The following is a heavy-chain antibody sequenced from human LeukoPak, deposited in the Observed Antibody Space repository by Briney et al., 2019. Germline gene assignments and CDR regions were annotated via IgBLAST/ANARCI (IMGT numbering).Heavy chain of an antibody. D-gene: IGHD3-10*01. CDR2: IISIFGTA. J-gene: IGHJ6*04. CDR3: ARVSGVTMVRGVIHYYYGMDV. V-gene: IGHV1-69*01. CDR1: GGTFSSYA. Sequence: EASVKVSCKASGGTFSSYAISWVRQAPGQGLEWMGGIISIFGTANYAQKFQGRVTITADESTSTAYMELSSLRSEDTAVYYCARVSGVTMVRGVIHYYYGMDVWGKGTTVTVSS.